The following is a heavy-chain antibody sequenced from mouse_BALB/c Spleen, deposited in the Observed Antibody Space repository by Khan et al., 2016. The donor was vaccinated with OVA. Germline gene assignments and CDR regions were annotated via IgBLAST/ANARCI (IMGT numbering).Heavy chain of an antibody. J-gene: IGHJ2*01. CDR1: GYTFTYYV. V-gene: IGHV1-77*01. D-gene: IGHD2-3*01. CDR3: ARGDGYYVYFDY. CDR2: IYPGSDNA. Sequence: VELVESGPELVKPGASVKMSCKASGYTFTYYVITWVKQSTGQGLEWIGEIYPGSDNAYYNERFKGKATLTADKSSNTTHMQLSSLTSEDSAVYFCARGDGYYVYFDYWGQGTTLTVSS.